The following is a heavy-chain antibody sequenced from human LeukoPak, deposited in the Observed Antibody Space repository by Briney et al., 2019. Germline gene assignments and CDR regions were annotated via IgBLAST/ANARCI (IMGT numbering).Heavy chain of an antibody. CDR1: GYXFTAHY. CDR3: ARGGGNSWFDY. V-gene: IGHV1-2*02. D-gene: IGHD6-13*01. CDR2: FNPNSGGT. J-gene: IGHJ4*02. Sequence: ASVKVSCKASGYXFTAHYLHWVRQAPGQGLKWMGWFNPNSGGTKYAEKFQGRITMTRDTSISTAYMELSSLTSDDTAVYYCARGGGNSWFDYWGQGTLLTVSS.